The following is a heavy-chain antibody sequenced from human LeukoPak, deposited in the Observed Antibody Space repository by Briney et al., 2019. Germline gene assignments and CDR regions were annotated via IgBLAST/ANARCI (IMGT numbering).Heavy chain of an antibody. J-gene: IGHJ5*02. D-gene: IGHD2-2*01. CDR1: GYTFTSYG. V-gene: IGHV1-18*01. CDR2: ISAYNGNT. CDR3: ARDPTCSSTTCHNWFDP. Sequence: ASVKVSCKASGYTFTSYGISWVRQAPGQGLEWMGWISAYNGNTNYAQKLQGRVTMTTDTSTSTAYMELRSLRSDDTAVYYCARDPTCSSTTCHNWFDPWGQGTLVTVSS.